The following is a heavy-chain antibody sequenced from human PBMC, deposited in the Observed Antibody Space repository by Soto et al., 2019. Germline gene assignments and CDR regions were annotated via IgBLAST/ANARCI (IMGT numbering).Heavy chain of an antibody. J-gene: IGHJ6*02. D-gene: IGHD6-19*01. V-gene: IGHV1-46*03. CDR1: GYTFSSYY. Sequence: ASVKVSCKASGYTFSSYYIHWVRQAPGQGLEWIGVIIPNGGSANYAQNFQGRVTITADESTSTAYMELSSLRSEDTAVYYCASRVAGNMRPTYGMDVWGQGTTVTSP. CDR2: IIPNGGSA. CDR3: ASRVAGNMRPTYGMDV.